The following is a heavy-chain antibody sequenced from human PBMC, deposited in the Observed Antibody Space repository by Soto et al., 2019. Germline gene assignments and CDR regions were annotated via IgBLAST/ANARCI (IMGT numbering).Heavy chain of an antibody. Sequence: SLKISCKGSGYSFTSYWIGWVRQMPGKGLEWMGIIYPGDSDTRYSPSFQGQVTISADKSISTAYLQWSSLKASDTAMYYCARHAPGYYDSSGYWFDPWGQGTLVTVSS. CDR3: ARHAPGYYDSSGYWFDP. D-gene: IGHD3-22*01. CDR1: GYSFTSYW. J-gene: IGHJ5*02. CDR2: IYPGDSDT. V-gene: IGHV5-51*01.